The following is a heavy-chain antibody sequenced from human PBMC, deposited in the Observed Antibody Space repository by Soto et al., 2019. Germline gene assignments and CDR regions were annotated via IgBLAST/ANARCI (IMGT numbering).Heavy chain of an antibody. V-gene: IGHV1-3*01. CDR1: GYTFTSYA. D-gene: IGHD3-9*01. Sequence: ASVKVSCKASGYTFTSYAMHWVRQAPGQRLEWMGWINAGNGNTKYSQKFQGRVTITRDTSASTAYMELSSLRSEDTAVYYCARDDDILTGYYRDNWFDPWGQGTLVTVSS. CDR3: ARDDDILTGYYRDNWFDP. J-gene: IGHJ5*02. CDR2: INAGNGNT.